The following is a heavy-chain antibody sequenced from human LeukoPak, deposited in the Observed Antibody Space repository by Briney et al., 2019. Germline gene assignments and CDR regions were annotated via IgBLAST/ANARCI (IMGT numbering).Heavy chain of an antibody. CDR2: IASTGET. V-gene: IGHV3-13*01. CDR3: VRGGEIGLDY. J-gene: IGHJ4*02. Sequence: GGSLRLSCAASGYRFSTSDMHWVRHASGRGLEWVSSIASTGETYYAPSVKGRFTISGENAKNSLYLQMNSLRGGDTAIYHCVRGGEIGLDYWGQGALITVSS. D-gene: IGHD3-16*01. CDR1: GYRFSTSD.